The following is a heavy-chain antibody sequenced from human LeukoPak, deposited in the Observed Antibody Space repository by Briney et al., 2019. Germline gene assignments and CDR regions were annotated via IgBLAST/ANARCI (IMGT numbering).Heavy chain of an antibody. CDR2: INPNSGGT. CDR3: ARGSIAYYYMDV. V-gene: IGHV1-2*02. Sequence: ASVKVSCKASGYTFTGYYMHWVRQAPGQGLEWMGWINPNSGGTNYAQKFQGRVTMTRDTSISIAYMELSRLRSDDTAVYYCARGSIAYYYMDVWGKGTTVTISS. J-gene: IGHJ6*03. CDR1: GYTFTGYY. D-gene: IGHD3-22*01.